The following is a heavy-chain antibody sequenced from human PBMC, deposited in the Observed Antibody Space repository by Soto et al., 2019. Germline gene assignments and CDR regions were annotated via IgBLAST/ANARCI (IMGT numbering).Heavy chain of an antibody. V-gene: IGHV3-21*01. D-gene: IGHD3-10*01. J-gene: IGHJ4*02. CDR1: GFTFSSYS. Sequence: EVQLVESGGGLVKPGGSLSLSSAASGFTFSSYSMNWVRQAPGKGLEWVSSISSSSSYIYYADSVKGRVTISRDNAKNSLYLQMNSLRAEDTAVYYCARDSWELAAFYYFDYWGQGTLVTVSS. CDR3: ARDSWELAAFYYFDY. CDR2: ISSSSSYI.